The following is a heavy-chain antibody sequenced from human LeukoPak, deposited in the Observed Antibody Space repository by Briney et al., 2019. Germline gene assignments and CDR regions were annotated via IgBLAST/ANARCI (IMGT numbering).Heavy chain of an antibody. CDR2: FDPENGET. J-gene: IGHJ4*02. V-gene: IGHV1-24*01. Sequence: ASVKVSCKVSGYTLIESSMHWVRQAPGKGLEWMGGFDPENGETVYSQKFQGRVTMTEDTSTDTAYMELSGLRSEDTAIYYCSSGNYGGGINYWGQGTLVIVSS. D-gene: IGHD3-10*01. CDR1: GYTLIESS. CDR3: SSGNYGGGINY.